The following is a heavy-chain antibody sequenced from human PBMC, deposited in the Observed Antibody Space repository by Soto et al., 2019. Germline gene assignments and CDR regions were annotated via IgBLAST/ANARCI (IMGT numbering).Heavy chain of an antibody. CDR3: ASDDISFVPPGMDV. CDR1: GFTFSSYA. Sequence: QVQLVESGGGVVQPGRSLRLSCAASGFTFSSYAIHWVRQAPGKGLQWVAVISYDGKHKYYADSVKGRFTISRDNSNETLYLQMNSLRTEDTAVYYCASDDISFVPPGMDVWGQGTTVTVSS. J-gene: IGHJ6*02. V-gene: IGHV3-30*04. D-gene: IGHD3-3*02. CDR2: ISYDGKHK.